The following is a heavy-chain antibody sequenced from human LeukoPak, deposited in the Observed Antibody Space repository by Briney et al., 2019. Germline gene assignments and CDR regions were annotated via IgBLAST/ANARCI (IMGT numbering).Heavy chain of an antibody. CDR1: GFTLSNYA. J-gene: IGHJ4*02. D-gene: IGHD2-21*01. V-gene: IGHV3-23*01. Sequence: GGSLRLSCAASGFTLSNYAMSWVRQVPGKGLEWVSATSSSDDGTYYADSVRGRFTISRDNSKNTLYLQMNRLRVEDAALYYCARAPVTSCRGAFCYPFDYWGQGILVTVSS. CDR2: TSSSDDGT. CDR3: ARAPVTSCRGAFCYPFDY.